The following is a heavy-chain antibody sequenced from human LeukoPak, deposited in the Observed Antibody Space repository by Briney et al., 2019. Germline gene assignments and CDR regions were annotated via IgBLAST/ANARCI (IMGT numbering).Heavy chain of an antibody. CDR1: GYTFTSYA. V-gene: IGHV1-8*01. CDR2: MNPNSGNT. J-gene: IGHJ5*02. CDR3: ARGSRYYYGSGSYLWFDP. Sequence: ASVKVSCKASGYTFTSYAINWVLQATGQGLEWMGWMNPNSGNTGYAQKLQGRVTMTRNTSISTAYMELSSLRSEDTAVYYCARGSRYYYGSGSYLWFDPWGQGTLVTVSS. D-gene: IGHD3-10*01.